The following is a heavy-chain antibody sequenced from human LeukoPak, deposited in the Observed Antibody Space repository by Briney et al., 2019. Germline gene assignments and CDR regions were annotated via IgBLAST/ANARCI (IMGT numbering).Heavy chain of an antibody. Sequence: TSETLSLTCAVYGGSFSGYYWSWIRQPPGKGLEWIGEINHSGSTNYNPSLKSRVTISVDTSKNQFSLKLSSVTAADTAVYYCARAGYSSWGQGTLVTVSS. V-gene: IGHV4-34*01. CDR2: INHSGST. J-gene: IGHJ4*02. D-gene: IGHD6-13*01. CDR1: GGSFSGYY. CDR3: ARAGYSS.